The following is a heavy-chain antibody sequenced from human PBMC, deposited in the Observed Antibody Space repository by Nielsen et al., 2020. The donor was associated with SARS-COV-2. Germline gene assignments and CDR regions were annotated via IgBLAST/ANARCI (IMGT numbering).Heavy chain of an antibody. V-gene: IGHV3-30-3*01. J-gene: IGHJ6*03. D-gene: IGHD2-2*01. CDR2: ISYDGSNK. CDR3: ARMGRRVYCSSTSCPLGYYYYMDV. Sequence: VRQAPGKGLEWVAVISYDGSNKYYADSVKGRFTISRDNSKNTLYLQMNSLRAEDTAVYYCARMGRRVYCSSTSCPLGYYYYMDVWGKGTTVTVSS.